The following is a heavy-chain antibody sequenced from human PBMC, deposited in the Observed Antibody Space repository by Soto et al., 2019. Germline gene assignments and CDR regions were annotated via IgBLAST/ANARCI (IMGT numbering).Heavy chain of an antibody. CDR3: ARDFFGVVIKGNDASDI. J-gene: IGHJ3*02. V-gene: IGHV1-18*01. D-gene: IGHD3-3*01. CDR1: GYTFTSYG. CDR2: ISAYNGNT. Sequence: QVQLVQSGAEVKKPGASVKVSCKASGYTFTSYGISWVRQAPGQGLEWMGWISAYNGNTNYAQKLQGRVTMTTDTSTSTAYMELRSLRSDDTAVYYCARDFFGVVIKGNDASDIWGQGTMVTVSS.